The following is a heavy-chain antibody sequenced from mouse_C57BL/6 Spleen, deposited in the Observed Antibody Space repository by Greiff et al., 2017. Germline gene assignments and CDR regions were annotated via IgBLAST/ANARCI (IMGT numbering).Heavy chain of an antibody. V-gene: IGHV1-26*01. CDR2: INPNNGGT. J-gene: IGHJ1*03. D-gene: IGHD2-3*01. CDR1: GYTFTDYY. CDR3: ARGWLLRPYWYFDV. Sequence: EVQLQQSGPELVKPGASVKISCKASGYTFTDYYMNWVKQSHGKSLEWIGDINPNNGGTSYNQKFKGKATLTVDKSSSTAYMELRSLTSEDSAVYYCARGWLLRPYWYFDVGGTGTTVTVSS.